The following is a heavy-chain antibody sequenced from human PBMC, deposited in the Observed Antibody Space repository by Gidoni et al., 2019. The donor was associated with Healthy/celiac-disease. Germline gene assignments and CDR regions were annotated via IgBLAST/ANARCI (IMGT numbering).Heavy chain of an antibody. Sequence: EVQLVESGGGLVKPGGSLRLSCAAYGFTFSSYSMNWVRQAPGKGLEWVSSISSSSSYIYYADSVKGRFTISRDNAKNSLYLQMNSLRAEDTAVYYCARDYPSIAAAADWGQGTLVTVSS. J-gene: IGHJ4*02. V-gene: IGHV3-21*01. CDR3: ARDYPSIAAAAD. CDR2: ISSSSSYI. D-gene: IGHD6-13*01. CDR1: GFTFSSYS.